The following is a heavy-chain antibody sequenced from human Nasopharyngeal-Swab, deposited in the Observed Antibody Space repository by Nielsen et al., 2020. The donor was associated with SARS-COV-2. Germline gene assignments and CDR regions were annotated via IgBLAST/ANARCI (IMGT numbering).Heavy chain of an antibody. CDR2: ISSSGSTI. Sequence: GESLKISCAASGFTFSDYYMSWIRQAPGKGLEWVSYISSSGSTIYYVDSVKGRFTISRDNAKNSLYLQMNSLRAEDTAVYYCASLLWFGELPSDYYYYGMDVWGQGTTVTVSS. D-gene: IGHD3-10*01. CDR1: GFTFSDYY. CDR3: ASLLWFGELPSDYYYYGMDV. V-gene: IGHV3-11*04. J-gene: IGHJ6*02.